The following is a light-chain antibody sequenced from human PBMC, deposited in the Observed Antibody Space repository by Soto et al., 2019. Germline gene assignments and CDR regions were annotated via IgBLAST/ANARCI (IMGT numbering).Light chain of an antibody. CDR3: QHYNSYSEA. CDR2: KAS. V-gene: IGKV1-5*03. Sequence: DIQMTQSPSTLSGSVGDRVTISCRASQTISSWLAWYQQKPGKAPKLLIYKASTLKSGVPSRFSDSGSGTEFTLTISSLQPDHFATYYCQHYNSYSEAFGQGTKVELK. CDR1: QTISSW. J-gene: IGKJ1*01.